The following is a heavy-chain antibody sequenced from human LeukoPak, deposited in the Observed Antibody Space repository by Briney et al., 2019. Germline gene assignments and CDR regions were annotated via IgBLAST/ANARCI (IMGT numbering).Heavy chain of an antibody. CDR1: GFTFDDYA. CDR3: AKDIDTAMVARYYYYGMDV. Sequence: GGSLRLSCAASGFTFDDYAMHWARQAPGKGLEWVSPISGDGGSTYYADSVKGRFTISRDNSKNSLYLQMNSLRTEDTALYYCAKDIDTAMVARYYYYGMDVRGQGTTVTVSS. CDR2: ISGDGGST. V-gene: IGHV3-43*02. D-gene: IGHD5-18*01. J-gene: IGHJ6*02.